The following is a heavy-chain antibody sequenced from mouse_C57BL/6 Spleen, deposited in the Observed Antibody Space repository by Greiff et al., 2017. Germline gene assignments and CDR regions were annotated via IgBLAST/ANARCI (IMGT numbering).Heavy chain of an antibody. Sequence: QVQLQQPGTELVKPGASVKLSCKASGYTFTSYWMHWVKQRPGQGLEWIGNINPSNGGTNYNEKFKSKATLTVDKSSSTAYMQLGSLTSEDSAVYYCASPRGTVVATPYWYFDVWGPGTTVTVSA. CDR3: ASPRGTVVATPYWYFDV. D-gene: IGHD1-1*01. CDR2: INPSNGGT. V-gene: IGHV1-53*01. CDR1: GYTFTSYW. J-gene: IGHJ1*01.